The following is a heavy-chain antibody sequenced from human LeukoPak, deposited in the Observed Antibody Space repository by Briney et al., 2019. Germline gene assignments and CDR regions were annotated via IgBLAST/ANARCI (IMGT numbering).Heavy chain of an antibody. CDR2: IIPIFGTT. J-gene: IGHJ4*02. V-gene: IGHV1-69*06. Sequence: ASVKVSCKASGGTFSSYAISWVRQAPGQGLEWMGGIIPIFGTTNYAQKFQGRVTITADKSTSTAYMELNSLRSQDTAVYYCARAWEAVAGNYGVVDYWGQGTLVTVSS. D-gene: IGHD4-17*01. CDR1: GGTFSSYA. CDR3: ARAWEAVAGNYGVVDY.